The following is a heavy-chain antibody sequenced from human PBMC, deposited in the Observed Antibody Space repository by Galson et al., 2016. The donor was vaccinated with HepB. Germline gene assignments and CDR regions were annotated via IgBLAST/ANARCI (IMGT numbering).Heavy chain of an antibody. J-gene: IGHJ6*02. D-gene: IGHD6-19*01. V-gene: IGHV3-30*18. CDR1: GFTFSTYA. Sequence: SLRLSCAASGFTFSTYAMHWVRQAPGKGLEWVAIISYDGSKKYYADSVKGRFTISRDKSDNTLYLQMNSLRDEDTAVYYCAKAREQWPTYYYNYGMDVWGQGTTVTVSS. CDR2: ISYDGSKK. CDR3: AKAREQWPTYYYNYGMDV.